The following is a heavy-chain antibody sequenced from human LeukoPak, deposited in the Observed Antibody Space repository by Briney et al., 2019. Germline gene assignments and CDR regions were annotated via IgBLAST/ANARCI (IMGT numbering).Heavy chain of an antibody. D-gene: IGHD1-26*01. CDR1: GDTFINYA. CDR3: ARGVRNSGSYYVDY. J-gene: IGHJ4*02. CDR2: ITPIFGTA. V-gene: IGHV1-69*13. Sequence: SVKVSCKASGDTFINYAFSWVRQAPGQGLEWMGGITPIFGTANYAQKFQGRVTITADESTSTAYMELSSLRSEDTAAYYCARGVRNSGSYYVDYWGQGTLVTVSS.